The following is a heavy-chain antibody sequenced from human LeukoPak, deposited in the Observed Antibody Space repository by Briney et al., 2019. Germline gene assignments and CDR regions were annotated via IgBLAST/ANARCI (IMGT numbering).Heavy chain of an antibody. CDR1: GCTFTGYY. CDR3: ARDRQGFGELFGGNWFDP. CDR2: IIPIFGTA. Sequence: SVKVSCKASGCTFTGYYMHWVRQAPGQGLEWMGGIIPIFGTANYAQKFQGRVTITADESTSTAYMELSSLRSEDTAVYYCARDRQGFGELFGGNWFDPWGQGTLVTVSS. J-gene: IGHJ5*02. V-gene: IGHV1-69*13. D-gene: IGHD3-10*01.